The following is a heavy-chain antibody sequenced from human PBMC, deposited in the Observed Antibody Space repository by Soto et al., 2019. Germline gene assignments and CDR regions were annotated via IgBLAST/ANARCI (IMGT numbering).Heavy chain of an antibody. J-gene: IGHJ4*02. CDR3: AREDDILTGLLDY. Sequence: ASVKVSCKASGYTFTSYGISWVRQAPGQGIEWMGWVSAYKGNTNYAQKLQGRVTMTTDLSTSTAYMELRSLRSDDSAVYYCAREDDILTGLLDYWGQGTLVTVSS. V-gene: IGHV1-18*01. D-gene: IGHD3-9*01. CDR1: GYTFTSYG. CDR2: VSAYKGNT.